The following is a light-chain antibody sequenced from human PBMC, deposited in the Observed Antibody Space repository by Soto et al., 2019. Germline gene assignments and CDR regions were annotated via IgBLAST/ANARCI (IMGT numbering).Light chain of an antibody. CDR3: QQYGSSPRT. V-gene: IGKV3-20*01. J-gene: IGKJ1*01. CDR2: GAS. CDR1: QSISSSY. Sequence: EILLTHSPATLSLSPWEIATLSCWASQSISSSYLAWYQQKPGQAPRLLIYGASSRATGIPDRFSGSGSGTDFTLTISRLEPEDFAVYYCQQYGSSPRTFGQGTKVDIK.